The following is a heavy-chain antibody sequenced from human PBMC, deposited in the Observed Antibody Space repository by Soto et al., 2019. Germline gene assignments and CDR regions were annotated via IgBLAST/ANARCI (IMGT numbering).Heavy chain of an antibody. Sequence: EAQLVESGGGLVQPGGSLRLSCAASGFTFSSRWMHWVRQAPGKGLVWVSRINADGTTTGYADSVKGRFTISRDNAKNTLYLQMNSLRAEDTAVYYCARDSTYGTYVSDAFDLWGQGTMVTVSS. V-gene: IGHV3-74*01. D-gene: IGHD3-16*01. CDR2: INADGTTT. CDR1: GFTFSSRW. CDR3: ARDSTYGTYVSDAFDL. J-gene: IGHJ3*01.